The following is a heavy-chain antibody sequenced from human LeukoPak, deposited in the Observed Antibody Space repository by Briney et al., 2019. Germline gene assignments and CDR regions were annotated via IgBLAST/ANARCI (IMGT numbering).Heavy chain of an antibody. D-gene: IGHD6-13*01. Sequence: PGRSLRLSCAASGFTFSSYAMHWVRQAPGKGLEWVAVISYDGSNKYHADSVKGRFTISRDNSKNTLYLQMNSLRAEDTAVYYCARDRVAAADSYYFDYWGQGTLVTVSS. V-gene: IGHV3-30-3*01. CDR2: ISYDGSNK. CDR3: ARDRVAAADSYYFDY. CDR1: GFTFSSYA. J-gene: IGHJ4*02.